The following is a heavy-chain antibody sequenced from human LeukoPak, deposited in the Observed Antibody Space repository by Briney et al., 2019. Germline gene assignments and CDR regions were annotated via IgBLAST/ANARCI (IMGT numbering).Heavy chain of an antibody. CDR3: AKNLGAAYYYYGMDF. J-gene: IGHJ6*02. V-gene: IGHV1-69*13. D-gene: IGHD1-26*01. Sequence: GASVKVSCKASGGTFSSYAISWVRQAPGQGLEWMGGIIPIFGTANYAQKFQGRVTITADESTSTAYMELSSLRSEDTAVYYCAKNLGAAYYYYGMDFWGQGTTVTVSS. CDR2: IIPIFGTA. CDR1: GGTFSSYA.